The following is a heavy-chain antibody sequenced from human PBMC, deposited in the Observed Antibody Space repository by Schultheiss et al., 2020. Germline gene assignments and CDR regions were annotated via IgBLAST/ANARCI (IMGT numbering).Heavy chain of an antibody. V-gene: IGHV3-15*07. CDR2: IKSKTDGGTT. Sequence: GSLRLSCAASGFTFSSYGMHWVRQAPGKGLEWVGRIKSKTDGGTTDYAAPVKGRFTISRDDSKNTLYLQMNSLKTEDTAVYYCTTDRSYFGVVLNWFDPWGQGTLVTGSS. CDR1: GFTFSSYG. CDR3: TTDRSYFGVVLNWFDP. J-gene: IGHJ5*02. D-gene: IGHD3-3*01.